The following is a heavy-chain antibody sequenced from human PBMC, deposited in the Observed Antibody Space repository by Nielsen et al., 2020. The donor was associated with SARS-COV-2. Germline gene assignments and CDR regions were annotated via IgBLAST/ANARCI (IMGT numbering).Heavy chain of an antibody. V-gene: IGHV3-73*01. CDR2: IRSYANEYAT. Sequence: GGSLRLSCAVSGFTFSGSAMHWVRQASGKGLEWVGRIRSYANEYATAYAASVKGRFTISRDDSKNTAYLQMNGLKTEDTAVYYCSSPTVAYWGQGTLVTVSS. CDR1: GFTFSGSA. J-gene: IGHJ4*02. D-gene: IGHD4-23*01. CDR3: SSPTVAY.